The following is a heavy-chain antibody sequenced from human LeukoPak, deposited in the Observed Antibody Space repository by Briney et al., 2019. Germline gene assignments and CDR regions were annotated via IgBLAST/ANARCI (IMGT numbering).Heavy chain of an antibody. J-gene: IGHJ4*02. V-gene: IGHV5-51*01. CDR2: IYPGNSDT. Sequence: GESLKISCKGSGYSFTSYWIGWVRQMPGKGLEWMGIIYPGNSDTRYSPSFQGQVTISADKSISTAYLQWSSLKASDTAMYYCARLWTPGGNYYDSSGYYHFDFWGQGTLVTVSS. CDR1: GYSFTSYW. CDR3: ARLWTPGGNYYDSSGYYHFDF. D-gene: IGHD3-22*01.